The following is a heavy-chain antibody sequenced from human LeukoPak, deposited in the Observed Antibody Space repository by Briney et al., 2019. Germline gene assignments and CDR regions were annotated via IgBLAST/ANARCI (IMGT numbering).Heavy chain of an antibody. Sequence: SGGSLRLSCAASGFTSSSYWMHWVRQAPGKGLVWVSRINTDGSSTSYADSVKGRFTISRDNAKSTLYLQMNSLRAEDTAVYYCARDGPAATIAYWGQGTLVTVSS. V-gene: IGHV3-74*01. CDR1: GFTSSSYW. D-gene: IGHD2-2*01. CDR3: ARDGPAATIAY. CDR2: INTDGSST. J-gene: IGHJ4*02.